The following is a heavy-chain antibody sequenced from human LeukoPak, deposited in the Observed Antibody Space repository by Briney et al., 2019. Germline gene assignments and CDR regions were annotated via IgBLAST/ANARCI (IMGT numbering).Heavy chain of an antibody. Sequence: GGSLRLSCAASGFTFNNYAMTWVRQAPGKGLEWVSVIYSGGSTYYADSVKGRFTISRDNSKNTLYLQMNSLRAEDTAVYYCARDSRRILPSDWGQGTLVTVSS. CDR1: GFTFNNYA. CDR3: ARDSRRILPSD. CDR2: IYSGGST. J-gene: IGHJ4*02. V-gene: IGHV3-66*01. D-gene: IGHD2-15*01.